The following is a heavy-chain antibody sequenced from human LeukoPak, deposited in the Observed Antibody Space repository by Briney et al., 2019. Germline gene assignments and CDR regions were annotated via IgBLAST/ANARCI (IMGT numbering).Heavy chain of an antibody. V-gene: IGHV3-23*01. J-gene: IGHJ4*02. CDR1: GFTFSSYE. D-gene: IGHD3-16*01. CDR2: ISGSGGST. CDR3: AKAGGESMYYFDY. Sequence: GGSLRLSCAASGFTFSSYEMNWVRQAPGKGLEWVSAISGSGGSTYYADSVKGRFTISRDNSKNTLYLQMNSLRAEDTAVYYCAKAGGESMYYFDYWGQGTLVTVSS.